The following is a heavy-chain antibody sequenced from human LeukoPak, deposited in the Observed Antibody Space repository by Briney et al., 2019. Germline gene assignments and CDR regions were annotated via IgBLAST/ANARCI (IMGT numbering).Heavy chain of an antibody. D-gene: IGHD3-22*01. CDR3: SVLGNYYDYAFDV. Sequence: ASVTVSCKASGYTFTSYDINWVRQAPGQGLEWMGWMNPNSGNTDYAQKFQGRVTMTRNTSISTAYMELSSLISEDTAVYYCSVLGNYYDYAFDVWGQGTMVTVSS. CDR2: MNPNSGNT. V-gene: IGHV1-8*01. J-gene: IGHJ3*01. CDR1: GYTFTSYD.